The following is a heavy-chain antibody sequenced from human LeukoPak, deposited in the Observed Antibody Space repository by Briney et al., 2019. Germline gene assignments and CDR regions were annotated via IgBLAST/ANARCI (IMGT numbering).Heavy chain of an antibody. V-gene: IGHV4-39*07. CDR1: GGSISSSSHY. D-gene: IGHD6-19*01. J-gene: IGHJ3*02. CDR3: AFKPSSGKKADAFDI. Sequence: KSSETLSLTCTVSGGSISSSSHYWGWIRQPPGKGLEWIGSMYYRGSTYHNPSLKSRVTISVDTSKNQFSLKLSSVTAADTAVYYCAFKPSSGKKADAFDIWGQGTMVTVSS. CDR2: MYYRGST.